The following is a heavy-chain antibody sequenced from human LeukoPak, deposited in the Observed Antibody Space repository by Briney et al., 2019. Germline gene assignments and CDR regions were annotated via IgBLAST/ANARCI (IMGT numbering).Heavy chain of an antibody. D-gene: IGHD3-10*01. Sequence: GGSLRLSCAASGFTFRSYGMHWVRQAPGKGLEWVAVISYDGSNKYYADSVKGRFTISRDNSKNTLYLQMNSLRAEDTAVYYCAREAYGRRFDPWGQGTLVTVSS. V-gene: IGHV3-30*03. CDR1: GFTFRSYG. CDR3: AREAYGRRFDP. J-gene: IGHJ5*02. CDR2: ISYDGSNK.